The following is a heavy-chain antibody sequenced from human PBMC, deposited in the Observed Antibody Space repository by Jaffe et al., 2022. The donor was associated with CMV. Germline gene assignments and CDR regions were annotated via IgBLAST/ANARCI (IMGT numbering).Heavy chain of an antibody. V-gene: IGHV4-39*01. CDR2: IYYSGST. CDR3: ARHDGFVVPAAKAWFDP. D-gene: IGHD2-2*01. J-gene: IGHJ5*02. CDR1: GGSISSSSYY. Sequence: QLQLQESGPGLVKPSETLSLTCTVSGGSISSSSYYWGWIRQPPGKGLEWIGSIYYSGSTYYNPSLKSRVTISVDTSKNQFSLKLSSVTAADTAVYYCARHDGFVVPAAKAWFDPWGQGTLVTVSS.